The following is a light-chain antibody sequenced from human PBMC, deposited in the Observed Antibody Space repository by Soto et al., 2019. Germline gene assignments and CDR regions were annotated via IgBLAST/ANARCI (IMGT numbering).Light chain of an antibody. J-gene: IGLJ3*02. CDR3: QSFDRSLSGSWV. CDR1: SSNIGAGFD. CDR2: GNT. Sequence: QSVLTQPPSVSGAPGQRVTISCTGGSSNIGAGFDVHWYQQLPGTAPKLLIYGNTNRPSGVPDRFSGSKSGTSASLAITGLQAEDEADYYCQSFDRSLSGSWVFGGGTQLTVL. V-gene: IGLV1-40*01.